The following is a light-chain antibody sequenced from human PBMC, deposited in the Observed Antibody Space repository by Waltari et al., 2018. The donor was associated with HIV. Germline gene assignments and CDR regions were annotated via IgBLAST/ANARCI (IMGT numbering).Light chain of an antibody. CDR2: EVS. Sequence: QSAPTQPASVSGSPGQSITISCTGTSSDIGPYKYGSWYQQSPGKAPKLMIYEVSNRPSGVSNRFSGSKSGNTASLTISGLQAEDEADYYCSSYISTTTLFGTGTKVTVL. CDR3: SSYISTTTL. J-gene: IGLJ1*01. V-gene: IGLV2-14*01. CDR1: SSDIGPYKY.